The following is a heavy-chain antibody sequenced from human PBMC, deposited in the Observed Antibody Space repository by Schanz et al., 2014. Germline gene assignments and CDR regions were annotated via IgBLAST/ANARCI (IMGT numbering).Heavy chain of an antibody. D-gene: IGHD2-15*01. CDR2: INPSGGST. CDR1: GYTFTTYY. CDR3: GRGFSRSDIDF. J-gene: IGHJ4*02. Sequence: QVQLLQSGAEVKKPGASMKVSCKASGYTFTTYYMLWVRQAPGQGLEWMGIINPSGGSTRYGQKCHGRISVTTDTSTSTVYLELSSLRSDATAVYYCGRGFSRSDIDFWGQGTLITVSS. V-gene: IGHV1-46*03.